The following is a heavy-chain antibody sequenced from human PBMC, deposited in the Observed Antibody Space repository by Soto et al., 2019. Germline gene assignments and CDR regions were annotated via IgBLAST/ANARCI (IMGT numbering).Heavy chain of an antibody. D-gene: IGHD2-15*01. CDR3: ARHTPAISISDH. V-gene: IGHV4-39*01. J-gene: IGHJ4*02. CDR1: GGSISSSSYY. CDR2: IYYSGST. Sequence: SETLCVTCTVAGGSISSSSYYWGWIRQPPGKGLEWIGSIYYSGSTYYNPSLKSRVTISVDTSKNQFSLKLSSVTAADTAVYYCARHTPAISISDHWGQGTLVTVSS.